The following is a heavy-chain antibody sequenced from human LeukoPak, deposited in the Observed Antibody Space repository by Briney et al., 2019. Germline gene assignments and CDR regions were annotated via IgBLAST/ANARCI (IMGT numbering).Heavy chain of an antibody. CDR3: ASLEYSSSPGDY. J-gene: IGHJ4*02. D-gene: IGHD6-6*01. Sequence: GRSLRLSCAASGFTFSNYGMHWVRQAPGKGLEWVAVIWYDGSNKYYADSVKGRFTISRDYSKNTLYLQMNSLRAEDTAVYYCASLEYSSSPGDYWGQGTLVTVSS. CDR2: IWYDGSNK. CDR1: GFTFSNYG. V-gene: IGHV3-33*01.